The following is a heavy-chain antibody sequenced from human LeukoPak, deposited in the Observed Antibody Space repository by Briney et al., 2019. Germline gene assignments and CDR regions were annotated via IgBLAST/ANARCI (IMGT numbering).Heavy chain of an antibody. CDR3: ARGDSSGYFIN. CDR1: GFTFSSYG. V-gene: IGHV3-30*03. D-gene: IGHD3-22*01. Sequence: PGGSLRLSCAASGFTFSSYGMHWVRQAPGKGLEWVAVISYDGSNKYYADSVKGRFTISRDNSKNTLYLQMNSLRAEDTAVYYCARGDSSGYFINWGQGTLVTVSS. J-gene: IGHJ4*02. CDR2: ISYDGSNK.